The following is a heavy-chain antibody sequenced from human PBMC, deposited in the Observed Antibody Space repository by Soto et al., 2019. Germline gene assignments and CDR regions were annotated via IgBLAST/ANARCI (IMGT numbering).Heavy chain of an antibody. D-gene: IGHD3-9*01. CDR1: GGSISSSSYY. Sequence: SETLSLTCTVSGGSISSSSYYWGWIRRPPGKGLEWIGSIYYSGSTYYNPSLKSRVTISVDTSKNQFSLKLSSVTAADTAVYYCARQYYDILTATNWFDPWGQGTLVTVSS. CDR2: IYYSGST. CDR3: ARQYYDILTATNWFDP. V-gene: IGHV4-39*01. J-gene: IGHJ5*02.